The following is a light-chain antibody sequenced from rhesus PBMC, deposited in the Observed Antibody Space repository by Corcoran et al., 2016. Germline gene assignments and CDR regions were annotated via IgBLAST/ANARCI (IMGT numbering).Light chain of an antibody. CDR1: QSVGSN. V-gene: IGKV3-42*02. CDR2: DAS. J-gene: IGKJ1*01. CDR3: QQYNNRRT. Sequence: ETVVTQSPATLSLSPGERATLSCRASQSVGSNLAWYQQKPGQAPNLLIYDASNRATGHPDRFSGSGAGTEFTLTISSLEPEDVGVYHCQQYNNRRTFGQGTKVEIK.